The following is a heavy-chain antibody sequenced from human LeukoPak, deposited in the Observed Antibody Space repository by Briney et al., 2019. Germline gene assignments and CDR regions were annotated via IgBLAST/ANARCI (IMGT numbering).Heavy chain of an antibody. CDR2: IRSKAYGGTT. CDR1: GFTFGDYA. J-gene: IGHJ4*02. Sequence: PGRSLLLSCTASGFTFGDYAMSGGRPAPGKGLEGVGFIRSKAYGGTTEYAASVKGRFTISRDDSKSIAYLQMNSLKTEDTAVYYCTRTAPHSSGWCFDYWGQGTLVTVSS. D-gene: IGHD6-19*01. CDR3: TRTAPHSSGWCFDY. V-gene: IGHV3-49*04.